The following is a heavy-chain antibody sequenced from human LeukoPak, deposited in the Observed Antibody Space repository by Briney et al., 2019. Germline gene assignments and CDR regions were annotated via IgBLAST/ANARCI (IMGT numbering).Heavy chain of an antibody. V-gene: IGHV3-74*01. Sequence: GGSLRLTCAASGFTFSSYWMHWVRQAPGKGPVWVSRINSDGSSTDYADSVKGRFTISRDNAKNTLYLQMNSLRAEDTAMYYCARDKYGGNSNAFDIWGQETMVTVSS. CDR1: GFTFSSYW. J-gene: IGHJ3*02. CDR2: INSDGSST. D-gene: IGHD4-23*01. CDR3: ARDKYGGNSNAFDI.